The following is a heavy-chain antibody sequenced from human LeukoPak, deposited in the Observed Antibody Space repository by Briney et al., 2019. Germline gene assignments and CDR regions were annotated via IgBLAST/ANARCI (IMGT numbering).Heavy chain of an antibody. Sequence: GGSLRLSCAASGFTFSDHYMDWVRQAPGKGLEWVGRTRNKANSYTTEYAASVKGRFTISRDDSKNSLYLQMNSLKTEDTAVYYCASSVCSSTSCYYDYFDYWGQGTLVTVSS. J-gene: IGHJ4*02. CDR2: TRNKANSYTT. CDR1: GFTFSDHY. V-gene: IGHV3-72*01. D-gene: IGHD2-2*01. CDR3: ASSVCSSTSCYYDYFDY.